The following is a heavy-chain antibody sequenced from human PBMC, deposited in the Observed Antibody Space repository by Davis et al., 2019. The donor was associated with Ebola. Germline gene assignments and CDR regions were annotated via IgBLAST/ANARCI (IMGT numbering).Heavy chain of an antibody. J-gene: IGHJ4*02. CDR2: INPNSGGT. Sequence: ASVKVSCKASGYTFTGYYMQWVRQAPGQGLEWMGWINPNSGGTNYAQKLQGKVTMTTDTSTSTAYMELRSLRSDDTAVYYCARNGGSYHFDYWGQGTLVTVSS. V-gene: IGHV1-2*02. D-gene: IGHD1-26*01. CDR1: GYTFTGYY. CDR3: ARNGGSYHFDY.